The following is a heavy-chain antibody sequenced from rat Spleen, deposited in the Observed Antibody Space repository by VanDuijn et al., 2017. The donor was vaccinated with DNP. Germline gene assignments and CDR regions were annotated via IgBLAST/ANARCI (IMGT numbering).Heavy chain of an antibody. CDR3: ALDVYYGVMDA. J-gene: IGHJ4*01. D-gene: IGHD1-6*01. Sequence: EVQVLESGGGLVQPGNSLKLSCATSGFTFSTAWMYWYRQFPEKRLEWVARIKAKSNNYATDYTGSVKGRFTISRDDSKSSIYLQMNNLKEEDTAIYYCALDVYYGVMDAWGQGASVTVSS. CDR1: GFTFSTAW. CDR2: IKAKSNNYAT. V-gene: IGHV6-6*01.